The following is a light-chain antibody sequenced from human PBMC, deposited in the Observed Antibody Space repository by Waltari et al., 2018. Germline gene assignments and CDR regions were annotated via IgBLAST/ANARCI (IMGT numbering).Light chain of an antibody. CDR3: CSYAGSSTLWV. V-gene: IGLV2-23*02. Sequence: QSALTQPASVSGSPGQSITISCTGTRSDVGSYNLFSWYQQHPGKAPKLMIYEVSKGPSGVSSRFSGSKSGNTASLTISGLQAEDEADYYCCSYAGSSTLWVFGGGTKLTVL. J-gene: IGLJ3*02. CDR1: RSDVGSYNL. CDR2: EVS.